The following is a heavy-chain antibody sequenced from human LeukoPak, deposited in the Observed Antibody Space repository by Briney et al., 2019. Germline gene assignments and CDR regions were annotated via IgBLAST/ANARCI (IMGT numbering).Heavy chain of an antibody. CDR1: GFNFRTYG. Sequence: GRSLRLSCAASGFNFRTYGMHWVRQAPGKGLEWLAIIWHDGSNKYYGDSVKGRFTISRDNSKNTLYLEMNSLRAEDTAVYYCARDLDYAVTTSRDYFDYWGQGTLVTVSS. J-gene: IGHJ4*02. CDR3: ARDLDYAVTTSRDYFDY. CDR2: IWHDGSNK. D-gene: IGHD4-17*01. V-gene: IGHV3-33*01.